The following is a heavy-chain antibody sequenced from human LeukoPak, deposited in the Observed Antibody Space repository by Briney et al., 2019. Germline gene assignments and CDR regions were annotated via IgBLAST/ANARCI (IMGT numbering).Heavy chain of an antibody. CDR2: SIPILGIG. J-gene: IGHJ4*02. V-gene: IGHV1-69*02. CDR1: GGTVISYS. Sequence: SGKVSCKASGGTVISYSSSWVRQAPGQGLEWRGGSIPILGIGNYAQKFQGRVTITAHKSTSTAYMELSSLRSEDTAVYYCARDSYGSGSYFDYWGQGTLVTVSS. CDR3: ARDSYGSGSYFDY. D-gene: IGHD3-10*01.